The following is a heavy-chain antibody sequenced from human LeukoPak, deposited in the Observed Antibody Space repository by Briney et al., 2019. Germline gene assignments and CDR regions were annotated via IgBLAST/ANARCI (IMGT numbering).Heavy chain of an antibody. CDR2: IFNSGST. D-gene: IGHD6-13*01. CDR3: ARDAAPKYSSSPPGAFDI. CDR1: GGSISSYY. Sequence: PSETLPLTCTVSGGSISSYYWSWLRQPPGKGLEWIGYIFNSGSTNYNPSLKSRVTISLDTSKNQFSLKLSSVTAADTAVYYCARDAAPKYSSSPPGAFDIWGQGTMVTVSS. V-gene: IGHV4-4*08. J-gene: IGHJ3*02.